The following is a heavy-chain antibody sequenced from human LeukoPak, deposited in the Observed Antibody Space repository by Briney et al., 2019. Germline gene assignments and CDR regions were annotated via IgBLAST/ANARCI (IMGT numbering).Heavy chain of an antibody. Sequence: GASVKVSCKASGGTFSSYAISWVRQAPGQGLEWMGGIIPIFGTANYAQKFQGRVTITTDESTSTAYMELSSLRSEDTAVYYCASYYYDSSGYHGTHDYWGQGTLVTVSS. CDR2: IIPIFGTA. CDR1: GGTFSSYA. D-gene: IGHD3-22*01. V-gene: IGHV1-69*05. CDR3: ASYYYDSSGYHGTHDY. J-gene: IGHJ4*02.